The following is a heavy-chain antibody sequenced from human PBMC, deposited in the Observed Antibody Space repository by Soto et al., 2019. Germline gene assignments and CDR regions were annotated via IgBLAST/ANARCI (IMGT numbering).Heavy chain of an antibody. V-gene: IGHV4-34*01. CDR1: GGSFSGYY. D-gene: IGHD1-20*01. Sequence: SETLSLTCAVYGGSFSGYYWSWIRQPPGKGLEWIGEINHSGSTNYNPSLKSRVTISVDTSKNQFSLKLSSVTAADTAVYYCATFRGYNWNNYSYYGMDVWGQGTTVTVSS. CDR3: ATFRGYNWNNYSYYGMDV. CDR2: INHSGST. J-gene: IGHJ6*02.